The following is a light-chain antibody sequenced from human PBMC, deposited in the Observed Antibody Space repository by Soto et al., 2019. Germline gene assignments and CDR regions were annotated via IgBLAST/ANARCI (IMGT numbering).Light chain of an antibody. Sequence: QSALTQPASVSGSPGQSITISCTGTSSDVGGYNYDSWYQQHPGKAPKLMIYDVSNRPSGVSNRFSGSKSGNTASLTISGLQAEDEADYYCSSYTSSSTLHVFGTGTKLTVL. CDR2: DVS. V-gene: IGLV2-14*01. J-gene: IGLJ1*01. CDR3: SSYTSSSTLHV. CDR1: SSDVGGYNY.